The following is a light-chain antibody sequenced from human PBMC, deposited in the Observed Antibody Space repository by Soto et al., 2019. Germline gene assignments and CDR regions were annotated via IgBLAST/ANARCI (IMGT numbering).Light chain of an antibody. CDR1: QSVSSY. CDR2: GAS. CDR3: QQYGSSPWT. J-gene: IGKJ1*01. V-gene: IGKV3-20*01. Sequence: EIVLTQSPGTLSLSPGERATLSCRASQSVSSYLAWYQQKPGQAPRLLIYGASSRATGIPDRFSGSGSGTDFTLTISRLEPEDVAVYYCQQYGSSPWTFGQGTKVEIK.